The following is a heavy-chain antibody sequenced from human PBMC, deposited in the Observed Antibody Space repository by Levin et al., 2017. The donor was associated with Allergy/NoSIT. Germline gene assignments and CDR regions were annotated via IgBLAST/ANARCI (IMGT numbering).Heavy chain of an antibody. Sequence: SCTVSGGSISSGSYYWSWLRQPAGKGLEWIGRIYTSGSTNYNPSLKSRVTISVDTSKNQFSLKLSSVTAADTAVYYCARRIAAAGYDYWGQGTLVTVSS. D-gene: IGHD6-13*01. CDR1: GGSISSGSYY. CDR3: ARRIAAAGYDY. V-gene: IGHV4-61*02. J-gene: IGHJ4*02. CDR2: IYTSGST.